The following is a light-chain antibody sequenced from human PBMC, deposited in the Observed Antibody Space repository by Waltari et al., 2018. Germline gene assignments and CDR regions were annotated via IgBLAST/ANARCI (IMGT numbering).Light chain of an antibody. CDR3: SSYTSSSTYV. CDR1: SSEVGGYNY. CDR2: DVS. V-gene: IGLV2-14*03. J-gene: IGLJ1*01. Sequence: QSALTQPASVSGSPGQSITISCTGTSSEVGGYNYVSWYQQHPGKAPKLMIYDVSNRPSGVSNRFSGSKSGNTASLTISGLQAEDEADYYCSSYTSSSTYVFGTGTEVTV.